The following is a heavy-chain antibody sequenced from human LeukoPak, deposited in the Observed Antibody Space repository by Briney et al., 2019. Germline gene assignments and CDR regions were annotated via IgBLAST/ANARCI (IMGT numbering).Heavy chain of an antibody. CDR1: GFNFNSYA. V-gene: IGHV3-30*04. D-gene: IGHD3-10*01. Sequence: PGRSLRLSCAASGFNFNSYAVHWVRQAPGKGLEWVAFISYDGSNTYHADSVKGRFTISRDTSKTTVYLQMSSLRAEDTAVYYCATELRILSWGVDAFDIWGQGTMVTVCS. CDR2: ISYDGSNT. CDR3: ATELRILSWGVDAFDI. J-gene: IGHJ3*02.